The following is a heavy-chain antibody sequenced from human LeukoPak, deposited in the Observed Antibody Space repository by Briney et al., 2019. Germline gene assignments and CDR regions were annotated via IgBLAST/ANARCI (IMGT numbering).Heavy chain of an antibody. J-gene: IGHJ6*03. Sequence: GGSLRLSCAASGFTFSSYNMNWVRQAPGKGLEWVSSITSSSSYIYYADSVKGRFTISRDHAKNSLYLQINSLRAEDTAVYYCARDPYSGGYGDYYYYYMDVWGKGTTVTISS. D-gene: IGHD1-26*01. CDR2: ITSSSSYI. CDR3: ARDPYSGGYGDYYYYYMDV. V-gene: IGHV3-21*01. CDR1: GFTFSSYN.